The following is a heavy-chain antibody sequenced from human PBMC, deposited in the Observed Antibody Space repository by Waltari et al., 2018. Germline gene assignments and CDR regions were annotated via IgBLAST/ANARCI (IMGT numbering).Heavy chain of an antibody. D-gene: IGHD4-17*01. CDR2: ISDDGSNK. V-gene: IGHV3-30-3*01. J-gene: IGHJ4*02. Sequence: QVPLVESGGGVVQPGRSLRLSCAASGFTFISYAMHCVRPAPGTRLEWVAVISDDGSNKYYADSVKGRFTISRDNSKNTLYLQMNSLRAEDTAVYYCARRGGDYGDYFDYWGQGTLVTVSS. CDR3: ARRGGDYGDYFDY. CDR1: GFTFISYA.